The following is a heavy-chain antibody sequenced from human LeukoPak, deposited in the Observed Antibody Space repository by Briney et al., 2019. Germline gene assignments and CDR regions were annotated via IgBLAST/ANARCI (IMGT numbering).Heavy chain of an antibody. CDR1: GFTFSSYA. D-gene: IGHD5-18*01. CDR2: ISSNGGST. J-gene: IGHJ4*02. Sequence: PGGSLRLSCAASGFTFSSYAMHWVHQAPGKGLEYVSAISSNGGSTYYANSVKGRFTISRDNSKNTLYLQMGSLRAEDMAVYYCARIYSYGLDYWGQGTLVTVSS. CDR3: ARIYSYGLDY. V-gene: IGHV3-64*01.